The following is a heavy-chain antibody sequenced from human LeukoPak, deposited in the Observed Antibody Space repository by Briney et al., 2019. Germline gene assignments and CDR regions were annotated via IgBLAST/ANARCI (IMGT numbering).Heavy chain of an antibody. CDR2: ISHSGST. Sequence: SSETLSLTXAVYGGSLNGYYWSWIRQSPGKGLEWIGEISHSGSTNYNPSLKSRLTISVDTSKNQFSLKLSSVTAADTAVYYCVYSSSWYTARVEHWGQGTLVTVAS. CDR1: GGSLNGYY. D-gene: IGHD6-13*01. V-gene: IGHV4-34*01. J-gene: IGHJ5*02. CDR3: VYSSSWYTARVEH.